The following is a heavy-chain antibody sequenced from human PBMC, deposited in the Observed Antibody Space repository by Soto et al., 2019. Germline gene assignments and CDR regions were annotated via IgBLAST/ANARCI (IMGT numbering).Heavy chain of an antibody. CDR1: GFPFTTYG. D-gene: IGHD3-10*01. V-gene: IGHV3-30*03. J-gene: IGHJ4*02. CDR2: ISYDGSNK. CDR3: VGGQYYFDY. Sequence: QVQLVESGGGVVQPGRSLRLSCAASGFPFTTYGMHWVREGPGKGLEWVAVISYDGSNKYYADSVKGRFTISRDNSKNTLYLQMNSLRPEDTALYYCVGGQYYFDYRDREPWSPSPQ.